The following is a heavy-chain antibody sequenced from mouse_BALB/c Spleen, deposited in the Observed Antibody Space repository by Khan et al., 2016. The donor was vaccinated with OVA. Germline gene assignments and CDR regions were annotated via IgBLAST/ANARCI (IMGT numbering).Heavy chain of an antibody. CDR2: IYPGTGSI. V-gene: IGHV1-76*01. J-gene: IGHJ3*01. D-gene: IGHD1-3*01. Sequence: QVQLKESGAELVRPGASVKLSCKTSGYIFTSYWIHWIKQRSGQGLEWIARIYPGTGSIYYNEKFKGKATLTADKSSSTAYMQLSRLKSEDAAVYLCAEHGNNDEAWFAYWGQGTLVTVS. CDR3: AEHGNNDEAWFAY. CDR1: GYIFTSYW.